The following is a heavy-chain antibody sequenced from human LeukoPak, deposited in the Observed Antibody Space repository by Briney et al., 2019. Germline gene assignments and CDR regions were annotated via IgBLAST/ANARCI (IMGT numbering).Heavy chain of an antibody. Sequence: PGGSLRLSCAASGFTFSDYSMNWVRQAPGKGLEWISWVGIDSGNTKYADSVKGRFTISGEKAMNSLYLQMSSLRVEDTAVYYCARDHNYAFDNWGQGTLVTVSS. CDR3: ARDHNYAFDN. V-gene: IGHV3-48*01. J-gene: IGHJ4*02. D-gene: IGHD1-1*01. CDR1: GFTFSDYS. CDR2: VGIDSGNT.